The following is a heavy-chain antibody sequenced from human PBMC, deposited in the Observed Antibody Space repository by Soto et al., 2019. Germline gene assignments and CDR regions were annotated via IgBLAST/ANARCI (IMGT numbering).Heavy chain of an antibody. CDR3: ARPDEGGYSSNHHYYYALDV. J-gene: IGHJ6*02. Sequence: QVQLVQSGAEVKKPGSSVKVSCKASGGTFRSYSISWVRQAPGQGLEWMGGIIPIFDITNYEQKFQGRVTSTADESTSTAYMELSSLGSDDTAVYYCARPDEGGYSSNHHYYYALDVWGQGPTVTV. CDR1: GGTFRSYS. D-gene: IGHD3-22*01. V-gene: IGHV1-69*01. CDR2: IIPIFDIT.